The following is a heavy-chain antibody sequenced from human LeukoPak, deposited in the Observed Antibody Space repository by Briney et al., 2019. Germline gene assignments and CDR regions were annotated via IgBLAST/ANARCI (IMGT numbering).Heavy chain of an antibody. J-gene: IGHJ6*04. CDR2: INPSGGST. CDR3: ASAYCGGDCYSPEEEYYYYGMVV. D-gene: IGHD2-21*02. Sequence: GASVKVSCKASGYTFTSYYMHWVRQAPGQGLEWMGIINPSGGSTSYAQKFQGRVTMTRDTSTSTVYMELSSLRSEDTAVYYCASAYCGGDCYSPEEEYYYYGMVVWGKGTTVTVSS. CDR1: GYTFTSYY. V-gene: IGHV1-46*01.